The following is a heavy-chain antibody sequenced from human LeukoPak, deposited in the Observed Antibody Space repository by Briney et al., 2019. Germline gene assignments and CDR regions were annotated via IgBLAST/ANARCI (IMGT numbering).Heavy chain of an antibody. CDR1: GFTITSYV. J-gene: IGHJ4*02. CDR3: AKIRAVAVAGTY. CDR2: LRGGDDST. Sequence: GGFLRLSCTASGFTITSYVTSWVRQAPGKGLEWISCLRGGDDSTNYADSVKGRFTISRDNSKNTLYLQMNSLRAEDTAVYYCAKIRAVAVAGTYWGQGTLVTVSS. D-gene: IGHD6-19*01. V-gene: IGHV3-23*01.